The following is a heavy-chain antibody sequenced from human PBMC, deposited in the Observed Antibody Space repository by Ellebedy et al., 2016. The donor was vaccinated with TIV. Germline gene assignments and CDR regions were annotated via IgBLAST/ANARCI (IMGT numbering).Heavy chain of an antibody. CDR1: GFTFNTYG. Sequence: GGSLRLSXAASGFTFNTYGMYWVRQAPGQGLECLSYISSGSTTIYYADSVKGRFIISRDNAKNSLYLQMNSLRVEDTAVYYCARRGRGPVGFDYWGQGTLVTVSS. CDR3: ARRGRGPVGFDY. J-gene: IGHJ4*02. D-gene: IGHD3-10*01. V-gene: IGHV3-48*01. CDR2: ISSGSTTI.